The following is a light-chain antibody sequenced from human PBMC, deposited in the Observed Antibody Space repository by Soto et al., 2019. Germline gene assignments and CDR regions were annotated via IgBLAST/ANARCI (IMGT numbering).Light chain of an antibody. CDR1: QSITTY. Sequence: DIQVTQSTSNLSASIGDRVTITCRASQSITTYLAWYQQKPGKAPKLLIYAASTLQSGVPSRFSGSGSGTEFTLTISSLQPEDFATYYCQQLNSYPRTFGQGTKVDIK. CDR2: AAS. J-gene: IGKJ1*01. V-gene: IGKV1-9*01. CDR3: QQLNSYPRT.